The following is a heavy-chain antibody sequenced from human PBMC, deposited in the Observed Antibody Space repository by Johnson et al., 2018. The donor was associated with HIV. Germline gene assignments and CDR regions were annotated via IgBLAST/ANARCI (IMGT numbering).Heavy chain of an antibody. V-gene: IGHV3-13*01. J-gene: IGHJ3*02. CDR2: IGTAGDT. CDR3: ARVGGYRAFDI. D-gene: IGHD5-18*01. CDR1: GFTFSSYD. Sequence: EVQLVESGGGLVQPGGSLRLSCAASGFTFSSYDMHWVRQATGKGLEWVSAIGTAGDTYYPVSVKCRFTLSSENAKNAVYLQMNSLRAGDTAVYYCARVGGYRAFDIWGQGTMVTVSS.